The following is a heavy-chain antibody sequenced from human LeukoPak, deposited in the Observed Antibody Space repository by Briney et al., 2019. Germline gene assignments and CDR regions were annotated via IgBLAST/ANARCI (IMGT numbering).Heavy chain of an antibody. CDR3: ARDKGGMVPFDH. Sequence: GGSLRLSCAASGFTFSSYWMSWVRQAPGKGLEWVANIKQDGSEKYYVDSVKGRFTIARDDSKNLLYLQMNSLRPEDTAMYFCARDKGGMVPFDHWGQGTLVTVSS. D-gene: IGHD3-10*01. J-gene: IGHJ4*02. CDR2: IKQDGSEK. CDR1: GFTFSSYW. V-gene: IGHV3-7*01.